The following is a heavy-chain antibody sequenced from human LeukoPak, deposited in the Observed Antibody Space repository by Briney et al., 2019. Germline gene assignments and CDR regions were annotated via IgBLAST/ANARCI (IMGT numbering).Heavy chain of an antibody. D-gene: IGHD2-8*02. Sequence: SETLSLTCTVSGGSISSSYWSWIRQPPGKGLEWIGYVYYSGNTNYNPSLKSRVTISVDTSKNQFSLKLSSVTAADTAVYYCARVRWGIYYYMDVWGKGTTVTVSS. V-gene: IGHV4-59*01. J-gene: IGHJ6*03. CDR1: GGSISSSY. CDR2: VYYSGNT. CDR3: ARVRWGIYYYMDV.